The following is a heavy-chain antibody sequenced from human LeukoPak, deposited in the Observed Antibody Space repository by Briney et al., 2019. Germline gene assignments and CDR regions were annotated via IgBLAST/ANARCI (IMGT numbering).Heavy chain of an antibody. J-gene: IGHJ4*02. CDR3: AREAKVGGALQY. CDR1: GFTFNHYT. Sequence: GGSLRLSCAASGFTFNHYTMSWVRQAPGKGLVWVSRINTDGSFTRYADSVQGRFTISRDTAKNTLFLQMNSLRAEDTAVYYCAREAKVGGALQYWGQGILVTVSS. V-gene: IGHV3-74*01. CDR2: INTDGSFT. D-gene: IGHD1-26*01.